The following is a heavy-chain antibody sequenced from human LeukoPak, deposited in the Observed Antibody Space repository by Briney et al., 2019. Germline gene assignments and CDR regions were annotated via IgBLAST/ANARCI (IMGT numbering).Heavy chain of an antibody. CDR2: IYYSGST. J-gene: IGHJ4*02. Sequence: PSETLSLTCSVSGGSISSYYWSWIRQPPGKGLEWIGYIYYSGSTNYNPSLKSRVTISVDTSKNQFSLKLSSVTAADTAVYYCARGTAVAGTEGEFDYWGQGTLVTVSS. CDR3: ARGTAVAGTEGEFDY. V-gene: IGHV4-59*01. D-gene: IGHD6-19*01. CDR1: GGSISSYY.